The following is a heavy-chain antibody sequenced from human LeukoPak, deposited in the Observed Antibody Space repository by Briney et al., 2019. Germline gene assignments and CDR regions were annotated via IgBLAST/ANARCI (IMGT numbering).Heavy chain of an antibody. CDR3: ARGRVGSSSSAFDI. CDR1: GFTFSSYG. V-gene: IGHV3-33*01. J-gene: IGHJ3*02. CDR2: IWYDGSNK. D-gene: IGHD6-6*01. Sequence: GGSLRLSCAASGFTFSSYGMHWVRQAPGKGLEWVAVIWYDGSNKYYADSVKGRFTISRDNSKNTLYLQMNSLRAEDTAVYYCARGRVGSSSSAFDIWGQGTMVTVSS.